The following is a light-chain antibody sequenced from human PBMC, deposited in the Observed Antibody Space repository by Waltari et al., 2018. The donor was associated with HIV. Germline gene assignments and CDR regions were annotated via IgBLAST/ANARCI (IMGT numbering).Light chain of an antibody. V-gene: IGKV3D-20*01. CDR3: HQFGSSISYS. Sequence: EIVLTQYPATLSLSQGERATLSCGASQSVSNNYLAWYQQKPGLPPRLLIYDASRRAAGIPDRFTGSGSVTDFTLTINRLETEDFAVYYCHQFGSSISYSFGQGTKLEIK. J-gene: IGKJ2*03. CDR2: DAS. CDR1: QSVSNNY.